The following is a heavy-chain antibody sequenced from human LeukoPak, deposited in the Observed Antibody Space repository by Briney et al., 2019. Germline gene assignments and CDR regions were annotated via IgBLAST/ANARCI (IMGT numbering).Heavy chain of an antibody. Sequence: ASVKVSXKASGYTFTDYYIHWVRQAPGQGLEWMGWINPNSGGRSYAQKFQGRVTMTRDTSISTTYLDLSRLRSDDTAVYYCARGGGGCGSACCSWTDYFYYMDVWGTGTTVTVSS. CDR1: GYTFTDYY. CDR2: INPNSGGR. CDR3: ARGGGGCGSACCSWTDYFYYMDV. D-gene: IGHD2-2*01. V-gene: IGHV1-2*02. J-gene: IGHJ6*03.